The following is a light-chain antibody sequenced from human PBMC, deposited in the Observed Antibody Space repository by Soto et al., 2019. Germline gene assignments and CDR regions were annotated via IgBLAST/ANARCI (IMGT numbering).Light chain of an antibody. J-gene: IGKJ4*01. V-gene: IGKV3-15*01. Sequence: EIGMTQSPATLSVSPGERATRACRASQSVSSNVAWYQQKPGQAPRLLIYGASTRATGIPARFSGSGSGTEFTLTISSLQSEDFAVYYCQQYNNWPPPLTFGGGTKVEIK. CDR2: GAS. CDR1: QSVSSN. CDR3: QQYNNWPPPLT.